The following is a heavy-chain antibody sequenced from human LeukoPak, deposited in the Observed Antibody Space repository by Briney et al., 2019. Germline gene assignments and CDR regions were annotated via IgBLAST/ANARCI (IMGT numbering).Heavy chain of an antibody. CDR3: ARDIVGTP. J-gene: IGHJ1*01. CDR2: IKQDGSEQ. CDR1: GFIFSSYW. D-gene: IGHD1-26*01. V-gene: IGHV3-7*01. Sequence: GGSLRLSCAASGFIFSSYWMSWVRQAPGKGLEWVANIKQDGSEQYYVDSVKGRFTISRDNAKNSLYLQMNSLGIEDTAVYYCARDIVGTPWGQGILVTVSS.